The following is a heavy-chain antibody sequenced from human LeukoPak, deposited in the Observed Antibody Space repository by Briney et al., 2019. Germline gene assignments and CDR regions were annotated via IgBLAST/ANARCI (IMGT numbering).Heavy chain of an antibody. V-gene: IGHV4-30-2*01. CDR1: GDSITSGGFP. J-gene: IGHJ4*02. D-gene: IGHD6-13*01. Sequence: SETLSLTCAVSGDSITSGGFPWSWLRRPPGKGLEWIGYIYQNGNTYYNPSLKSRVTISVDRSKNQFSLNLSSVTAADTAVYYCGRGGIAAAASGIDYWGQGTLVAVSS. CDR2: IYQNGNT. CDR3: GRGGIAAAASGIDY.